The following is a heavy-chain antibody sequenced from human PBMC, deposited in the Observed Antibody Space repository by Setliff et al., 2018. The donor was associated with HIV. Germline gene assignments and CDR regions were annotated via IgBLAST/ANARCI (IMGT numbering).Heavy chain of an antibody. Sequence: SETLSLTCTVSGSSISSGSYYWSWIRQPAGKGLEWIGHIYTSGSTNYDPSLKSRVTISVDTSKNQFALKLSSVTAAETAVYYCARISVYTGIDYWGRGTLVTVSS. CDR2: IYTSGST. V-gene: IGHV4-61*09. J-gene: IGHJ4*02. D-gene: IGHD1-26*01. CDR1: GSSISSGSYY. CDR3: ARISVYTGIDY.